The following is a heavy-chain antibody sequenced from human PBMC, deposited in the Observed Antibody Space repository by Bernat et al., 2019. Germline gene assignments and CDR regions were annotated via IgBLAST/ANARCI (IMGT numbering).Heavy chain of an antibody. CDR1: GFSFSGHA. D-gene: IGHD6-19*01. V-gene: IGHV3-33*01. CDR3: ARDPILPVGGPDVFDF. Sequence: QVQLVESGGGVVQPGTSLRLSCAASGFSFSGHAMHWVRQAPGKGLEWVAVIWSDGTKEYYADSVKGRFTISRDNSKNTLYLQMNSLSAEDTAVYFWARDPILPVGGPDVFDFWGQGTMVTVSS. J-gene: IGHJ3*01. CDR2: IWSDGTKE.